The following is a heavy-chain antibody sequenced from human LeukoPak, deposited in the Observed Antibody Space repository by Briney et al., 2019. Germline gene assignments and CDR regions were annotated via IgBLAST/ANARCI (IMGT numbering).Heavy chain of an antibody. CDR2: INHSGST. CDR1: GGSFSGYY. V-gene: IGHV4-34*01. J-gene: IGHJ5*02. CDR3: AREIRARLRTGLWFDP. D-gene: IGHD3/OR15-3a*01. Sequence: KPSETLSLTCAVYGGSFSGYYWSWIRQPPGKGLEWIGEINHSGSTNYNPSLKSRVTISVDTSKNQFSLKLSSVTAADTAVYYCAREIRARLRTGLWFDPWGQGTLVTVSS.